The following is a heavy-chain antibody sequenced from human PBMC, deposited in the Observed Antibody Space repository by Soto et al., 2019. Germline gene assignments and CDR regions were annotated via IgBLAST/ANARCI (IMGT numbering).Heavy chain of an antibody. CDR2: IGGRGVST. J-gene: IGHJ4*02. CDR1: GLTFSSYA. D-gene: IGHD3-3*01. Sequence: GGSLRLSCAASGLTFSSYAMSWVRQAPGKGLEWVSAIGGRGVSTYYADSVKGRFTISRDNSKNTLYLQMHSLRAEDTAVYYCARDSRKITIFGVVEYDYWGQGTLVTVS. CDR3: ARDSRKITIFGVVEYDY. V-gene: IGHV3-23*01.